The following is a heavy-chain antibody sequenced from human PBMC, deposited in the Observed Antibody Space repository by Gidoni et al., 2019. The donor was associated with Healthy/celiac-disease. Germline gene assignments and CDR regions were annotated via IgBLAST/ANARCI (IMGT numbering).Heavy chain of an antibody. CDR3: ANTATYYYGSGTFDY. Sequence: EVQLLESGGGLVQPGGSLRLSCAASGFPFSSYAMSWVRQAPGKGLEWVSAISGSGGSTYYADSVKGRFTISRDNSKNTLYLQMNSLRAEDTAVYYCANTATYYYGSGTFDYWGQGTLVTVSS. CDR1: GFPFSSYA. V-gene: IGHV3-23*01. CDR2: ISGSGGST. J-gene: IGHJ4*02. D-gene: IGHD3-10*01.